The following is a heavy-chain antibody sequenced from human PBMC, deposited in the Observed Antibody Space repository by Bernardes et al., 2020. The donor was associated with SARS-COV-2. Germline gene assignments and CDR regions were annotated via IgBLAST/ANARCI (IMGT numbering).Heavy chain of an antibody. J-gene: IGHJ4*02. D-gene: IGHD3-22*01. CDR1: GFSFATSG. CDR2: ITYDGNNR. V-gene: IGHV3-30*18. CDR3: AKENPSGKIYYDSSGAFFDS. Sequence: SPRLRCPASGFSFATSGVHWVRRKPGKGLEWVALITYDGNNRYYADSVKGRFTISRDNSNVYLQMNSLRPEDTAVYYCAKENPSGKIYYDSSGAFFDSWGQGILVTVSS.